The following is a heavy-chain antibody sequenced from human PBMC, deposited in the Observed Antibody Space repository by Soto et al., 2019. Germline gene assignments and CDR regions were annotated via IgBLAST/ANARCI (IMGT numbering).Heavy chain of an antibody. CDR2: ISGSGGST. D-gene: IGHD3-10*02. CDR1: GFTFSSYA. V-gene: IGHV3-23*01. Sequence: EVQLLESGGGLVQPGGSLRLSCAASGFTFSSYAMSWVRQAPGKGLECVSAISGSGGSTYYADSVKGRFTISRDNSKNSIHLQMNRQRAEDTGVYYWARRRGREYMFLAGVYYSYMDVWGKGTTLTPSS. CDR3: ARRRGREYMFLAGVYYSYMDV. J-gene: IGHJ6*03.